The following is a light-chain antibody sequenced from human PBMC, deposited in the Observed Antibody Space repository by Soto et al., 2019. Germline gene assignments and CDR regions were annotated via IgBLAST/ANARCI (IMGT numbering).Light chain of an antibody. V-gene: IGLV2-11*01. CDR2: DVS. J-gene: IGLJ3*02. CDR3: CSYAGSYTWV. Sequence: QSALTQPRSVSGSPGQSVTISCTGTSSDVGDYNYVSWYQQHPGKAPKLMIYDVSERPSGVPDRFSGSKSGNTASLTISGLQAEDEADYYCCSYAGSYTWVFGGGTKLTDL. CDR1: SSDVGDYNY.